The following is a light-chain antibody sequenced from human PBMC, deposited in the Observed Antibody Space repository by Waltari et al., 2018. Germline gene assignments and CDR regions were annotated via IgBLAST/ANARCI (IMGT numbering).Light chain of an antibody. V-gene: IGKV3-11*01. CDR1: QSVTNY. Sequence: IALILSPATLSLSPGDSPTRSCRASQSVTNYLAWYQLKPGQAPRLLIYDASNRATGIPARFSGSGSGTDFTLTISNLEPEDSAVYYCQQRSKWPLTFGRGTKVEIK. CDR2: DAS. J-gene: IGKJ4*01. CDR3: QQRSKWPLT.